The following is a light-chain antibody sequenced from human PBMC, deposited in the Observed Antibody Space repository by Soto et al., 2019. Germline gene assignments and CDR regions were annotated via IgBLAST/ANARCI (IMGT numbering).Light chain of an antibody. CDR3: CSYGGSRAV. CDR1: SSDVGSHNL. Sequence: QSALTQPASVSGSPGQSITISCTGTSSDVGSHNLVSWYQQHPGQAPKLMIYEVSKRHLGVSTRFSASKSGNTASLTISGIQAEDEADYYGCSYGGSRAVFGGGTQRTVL. J-gene: IGLJ7*01. V-gene: IGLV2-23*02. CDR2: EVS.